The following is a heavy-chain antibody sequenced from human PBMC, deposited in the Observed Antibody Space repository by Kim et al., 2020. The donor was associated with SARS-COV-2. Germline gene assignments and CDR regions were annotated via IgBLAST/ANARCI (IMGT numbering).Heavy chain of an antibody. CDR2: IYYSGTT. CDR3: ARLSWELPGVDY. Sequence: SETLSLTCTISGGSISNYYWNWIRQPPGKGLEWVAYIYYSGTTKYNPSLKSRVTISVDTAKNQFSLKLTSVTAADTAVYYCARLSWELPGVDYWCRGTLVTVSS. CDR1: GGSISNYY. V-gene: IGHV4-59*08. J-gene: IGHJ4*02. D-gene: IGHD1-26*01.